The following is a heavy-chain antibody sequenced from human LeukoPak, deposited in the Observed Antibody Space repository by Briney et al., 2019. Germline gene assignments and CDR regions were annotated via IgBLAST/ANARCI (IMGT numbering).Heavy chain of an antibody. CDR2: ITSSNSYT. D-gene: IGHD2-15*01. CDR3: ARDSGIVVVVAAAVGFDP. J-gene: IGHJ5*02. Sequence: PGGSLRLSCAASGFTFSDYYMSWIRQAPGKGLEWVSYITSSNSYTNYADSVKGRFTISRDNAKNSLYLQMNSLRAEDTAVYYCARDSGIVVVVAAAVGFDPWGQGTLVTVSS. CDR1: GFTFSDYY. V-gene: IGHV3-11*05.